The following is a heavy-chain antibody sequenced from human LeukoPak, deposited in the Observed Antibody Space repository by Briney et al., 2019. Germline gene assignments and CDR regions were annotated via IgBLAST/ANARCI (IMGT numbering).Heavy chain of an antibody. V-gene: IGHV4-59*11. D-gene: IGHD4-17*01. J-gene: IGHJ3*02. CDR3: ARDLVTVTKGFDI. CDR1: DDSFSRHY. CDR2: ISYIGST. Sequence: PSETLSLTCAVSDDSFSRHYCTWIRQPPGKGREWIGYISYIGSTNYTPSLKSRVTISIDTSKNHFSLKLSSVTAADTAVYYCARDLVTVTKGFDIWGQGTMVSVSS.